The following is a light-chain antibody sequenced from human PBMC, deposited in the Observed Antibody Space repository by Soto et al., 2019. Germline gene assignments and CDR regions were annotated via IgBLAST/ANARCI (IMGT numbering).Light chain of an antibody. J-gene: IGKJ1*01. CDR1: QSISSY. CDR2: AAS. CDR3: QQSYSTPPT. Sequence: DIQMTQSPSSLSASVGDRVTITCRASQSISSYLNWYQQKPGKAPKLLIYAASSLQSGVPSRFSGSGSGTDITLTISSLKPEDFATYYCQQSYSTPPTFGQGTKVEIK. V-gene: IGKV1-39*01.